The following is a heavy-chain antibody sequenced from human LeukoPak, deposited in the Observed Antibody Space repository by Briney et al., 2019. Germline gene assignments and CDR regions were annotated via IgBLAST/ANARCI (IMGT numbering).Heavy chain of an antibody. J-gene: IGHJ2*01. V-gene: IGHV3-23*01. CDR2: ISGSGGST. CDR1: GFTFSSYA. CDR3: AKSDYGDYGWYFDL. D-gene: IGHD4-17*01. Sequence: GGSLRLSCAASGFTFSSYAMSWVRQAPGKGLEWVSAISGSGGSTYYADSVKGRFTISRDNSKNTLYLQMSSLRAEDTAVYYCAKSDYGDYGWYFDLWGRGTLVTVSS.